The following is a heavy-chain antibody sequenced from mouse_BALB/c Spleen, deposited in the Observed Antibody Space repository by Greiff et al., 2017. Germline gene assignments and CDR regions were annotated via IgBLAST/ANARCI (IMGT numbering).Heavy chain of an antibody. V-gene: IGHV1-14*01. CDR2: INPYNDGT. CDR3: AMAYGNCAMDY. CDR1: GYTFTSYV. D-gene: IGHD2-1*01. J-gene: IGHJ4*01. Sequence: VQLQQSGPELVKPGASVKMSCKASGYTFTSYVMHWVKQKPGQGLEWIGYINPYNDGTKYNEKFKGKATLTTDKSSSTAYMELSSLTSEDSAVYYCAMAYGNCAMDYWGQGTSVTVSS.